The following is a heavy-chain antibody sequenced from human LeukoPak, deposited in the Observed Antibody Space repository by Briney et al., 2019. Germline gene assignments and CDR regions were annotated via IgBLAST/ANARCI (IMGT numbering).Heavy chain of an antibody. V-gene: IGHV3-23*01. CDR1: GFTFSTFA. CDR3: AKDRGYSYGISEY. CDR2: ISETGRST. Sequence: GGSLRLSCVASGFTFSTFAMNWVRQAPGKGLEWVSTISETGRSTYYADSVKGRFTISRDNSKNTLYLQMNSLRAEDTAVYYCAKDRGYSYGISEYWGQGTLVTVSS. D-gene: IGHD5-18*01. J-gene: IGHJ4*02.